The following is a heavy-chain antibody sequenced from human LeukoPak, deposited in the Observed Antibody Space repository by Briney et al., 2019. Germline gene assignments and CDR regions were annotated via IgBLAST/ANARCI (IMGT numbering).Heavy chain of an antibody. D-gene: IGHD6-19*01. CDR2: IYHSGST. J-gene: IGHJ1*01. Sequence: PSETLSLTCTVSGYSISSGYYWGWIRQPPGKGLEWIGSIYHSGSTYYNPSLKSRVTISVDTSKNQFSLKLSSVTAADTAVYYCASPSSGWLGAEYFQHWGQGTLVTISS. CDR3: ASPSSGWLGAEYFQH. CDR1: GYSISSGYY. V-gene: IGHV4-38-2*02.